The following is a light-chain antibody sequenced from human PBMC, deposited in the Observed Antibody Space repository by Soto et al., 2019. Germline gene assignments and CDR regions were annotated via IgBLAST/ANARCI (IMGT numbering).Light chain of an antibody. CDR2: KVS. CDR1: QSLVYSDGNTY. J-gene: IGKJ2*01. V-gene: IGKV2-24*01. Sequence: DVVLTQSPLSSPVTLGQPASISWRSSQSLVYSDGNTYLSWLHQRPGQPPRLLIYKVSNRLSGVPDRLSGSGTGTDFTLKISRVEAEDVGVYYCMQLSHVPFTFGQGTKLEMK. CDR3: MQLSHVPFT.